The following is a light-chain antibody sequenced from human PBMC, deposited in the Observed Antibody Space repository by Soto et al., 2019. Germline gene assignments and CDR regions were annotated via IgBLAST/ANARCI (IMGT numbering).Light chain of an antibody. CDR1: QRVSINF. CDR3: QQYGTSPLT. CDR2: AAS. V-gene: IGKV3-20*01. J-gene: IGKJ4*01. Sequence: DIVLTQSTGTLSLSPGERATLSCRASQRVSINFLAWYQQKPGQAPRLLIYAASSRATGIPDRFSGSGSGTDFTLTISRLEPEDFALYYCQQYGTSPLTFGGGTKVDIK.